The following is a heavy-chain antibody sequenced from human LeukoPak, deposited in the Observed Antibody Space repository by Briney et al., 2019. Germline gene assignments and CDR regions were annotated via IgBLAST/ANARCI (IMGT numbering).Heavy chain of an antibody. Sequence: GGSLRLSCAASGFTFSSYEMNWVRQAPGKGLEWVSYISSSGSTIYYADSVKGRFTISRDNAKNSLYLQMNSLRAEDTAVYYCARDPYSESYSADVYYYYMDVWGKGTTVTVSS. CDR2: ISSSGSTI. CDR3: ARDPYSESYSADVYYYYMDV. J-gene: IGHJ6*03. CDR1: GFTFSSYE. D-gene: IGHD1-26*01. V-gene: IGHV3-48*03.